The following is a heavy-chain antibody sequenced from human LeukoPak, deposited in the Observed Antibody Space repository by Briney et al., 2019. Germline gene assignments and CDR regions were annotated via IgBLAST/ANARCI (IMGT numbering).Heavy chain of an antibody. CDR1: GGSISSYY. CDR2: IYYSGST. J-gene: IGHJ5*02. Sequence: PSETLSLTCTVSGGSISSYYWSWIRQPPGKGLEWLGYIYYSGSTNYNPSLKSRVTISVDTSKNQFSLKLSSVTAADTAVYYCARNPPGYYYGSGSSRPTNWFDPWGQGTLVTVSS. CDR3: ARNPPGYYYGSGSSRPTNWFDP. V-gene: IGHV4-59*01. D-gene: IGHD3-10*01.